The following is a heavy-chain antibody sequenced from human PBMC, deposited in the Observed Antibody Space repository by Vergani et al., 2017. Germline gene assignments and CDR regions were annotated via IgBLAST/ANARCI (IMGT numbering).Heavy chain of an antibody. D-gene: IGHD4-17*01. Sequence: QVQLVQSGAEVKKPGSSVKVSCKASGGTFSSYAISWVRQAPGQGLEWMGGIIPIFGTANYAQKFQGRVTITADASTSTAYMELSSLRSEDTAVYYCARDTTTISTTVTQTPHAFDIWGQGTMVTVSS. CDR3: ARDTTTISTTVTQTPHAFDI. CDR2: IIPIFGTA. CDR1: GGTFSSYA. J-gene: IGHJ3*02. V-gene: IGHV1-69*01.